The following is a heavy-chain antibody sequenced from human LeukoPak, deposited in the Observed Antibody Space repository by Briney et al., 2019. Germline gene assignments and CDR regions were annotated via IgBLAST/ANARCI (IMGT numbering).Heavy chain of an antibody. CDR1: GFTFSDYY. V-gene: IGHV3-11*01. J-gene: IGHJ4*02. CDR3: ARRDSSSWYAVHY. CDR2: ISSSGSTI. Sequence: GGSLRLSSAASGFTFSDYYMSWIRQAPGKGLEWVSYISSSGSTIYYADSVKGRFTISRDNAKNSLYLQMNSLRAEDTAVYYCARRDSSSWYAVHYWGQGTLVTVSS. D-gene: IGHD6-13*01.